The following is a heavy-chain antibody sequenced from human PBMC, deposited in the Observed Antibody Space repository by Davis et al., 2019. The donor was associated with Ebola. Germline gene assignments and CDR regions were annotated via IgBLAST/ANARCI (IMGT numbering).Heavy chain of an antibody. CDR3: AREGQWLASSPRNGFDP. J-gene: IGHJ5*02. CDR1: GFTFSSYA. D-gene: IGHD6-19*01. CDR2: ISGSGGST. Sequence: GESLKISCAASGFTFSSYAMSWVRQAPGKGLEWVSAISGSGGSTYYADSVKGRFTISRDNAKNSLYLQMNSLRAEDTAVYYCAREGQWLASSPRNGFDPWGQGTLVTVSS. V-gene: IGHV3-23*01.